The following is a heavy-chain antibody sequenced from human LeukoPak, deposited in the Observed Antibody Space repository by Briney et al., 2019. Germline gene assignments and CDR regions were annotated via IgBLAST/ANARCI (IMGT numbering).Heavy chain of an antibody. J-gene: IGHJ5*02. CDR1: GFTFSSYS. V-gene: IGHV3-21*01. Sequence: TGGSLRLSCAASGFTFSSYSMNWVRQAPGKGLEWVSSISSSSSSYIYYADSVKGRFTISRDNAKNSLYLQMNSLRAEDTAVYYCARDSDIAVAGTSPWFDPWGQGTLVTVST. D-gene: IGHD6-19*01. CDR3: ARDSDIAVAGTSPWFDP. CDR2: ISSSSSSYI.